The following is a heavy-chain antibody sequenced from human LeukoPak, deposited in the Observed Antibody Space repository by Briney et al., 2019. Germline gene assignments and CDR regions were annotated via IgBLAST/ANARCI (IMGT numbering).Heavy chain of an antibody. D-gene: IGHD3-3*01. J-gene: IGHJ3*02. CDR3: AKEAYYDFWSGYTNEAFDI. V-gene: IGHV3-30*18. CDR1: GFTFSSYG. CDR2: ISYDGSNK. Sequence: PGGSLRLSCAASGFTFSSYGMHWVRQAPGKGLEWVAVISYDGSNKYYADSVKGRFTISRDNSKNTLYLQMNSLRAEDTAVYYCAKEAYYDFWSGYTNEAFDIWGQGTMVTVSS.